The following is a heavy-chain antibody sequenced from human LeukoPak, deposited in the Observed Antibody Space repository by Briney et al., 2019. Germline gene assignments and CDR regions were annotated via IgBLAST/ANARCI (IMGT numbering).Heavy chain of an antibody. CDR2: IYYSGST. CDR1: GGSISSSSYY. J-gene: IGHJ4*02. CDR3: AREVPANFDY. V-gene: IGHV4-39*07. Sequence: SETLSLTCTVSGGSISSSSYYWGWIRQPPGKGLEWIGSIYYSGSTYYNPSLRSRVTISVDTSNNQFSLKLSSMTAADTAVYYCAREVPANFDYWGQGTLVPVSS.